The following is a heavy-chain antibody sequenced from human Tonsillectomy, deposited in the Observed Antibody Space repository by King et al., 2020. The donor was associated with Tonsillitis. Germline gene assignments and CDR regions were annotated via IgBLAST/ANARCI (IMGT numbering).Heavy chain of an antibody. CDR3: ARDHLWAPDA. Sequence: QLVQSGAEVMLPGASVRVSCKVSGYIFTDHHIHWVRQSPGQRLEWLGWISACEGNTKYSQKFQGRVTITRYTSPSTAYMELSRLRSEDTVVYYCARDHLWAPDAWGQGTLVTVSS. CDR1: GYIFTDHH. V-gene: IGHV1-3*01. D-gene: IGHD1-26*01. J-gene: IGHJ4*02. CDR2: ISACEGNT.